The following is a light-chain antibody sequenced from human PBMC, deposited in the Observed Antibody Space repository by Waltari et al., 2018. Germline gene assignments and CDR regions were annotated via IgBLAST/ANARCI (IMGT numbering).Light chain of an antibody. V-gene: IGKV3-20*01. CDR2: AAS. Sequence: EVVLTLTPGTLYLSPGDRANLSCRASQSIGRYLVWYQQRPGQAPRLLIYAASTRATGIPDRFSGSGSGTDFTLTISRLEPEDFAVYYCQNHERLPATFGQGTKVEIK. CDR1: QSIGRY. J-gene: IGKJ1*01. CDR3: QNHERLPAT.